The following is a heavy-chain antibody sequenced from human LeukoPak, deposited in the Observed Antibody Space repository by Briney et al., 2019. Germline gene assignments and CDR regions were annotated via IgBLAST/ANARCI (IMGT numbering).Heavy chain of an antibody. Sequence: GGSLRLSCAASGFTFSSYDMHWVRQTTGKGLEWVSAIGTAGDTYYPASGKGRFTISTENATNSLYLLMKSLRTGDKAVYYCARGGYSSGGYYFDYWGQGTLVSVSS. CDR3: ARGGYSSGGYYFDY. CDR1: GFTFSSYD. J-gene: IGHJ4*02. V-gene: IGHV3-13*04. CDR2: IGTAGDT. D-gene: IGHD6-19*01.